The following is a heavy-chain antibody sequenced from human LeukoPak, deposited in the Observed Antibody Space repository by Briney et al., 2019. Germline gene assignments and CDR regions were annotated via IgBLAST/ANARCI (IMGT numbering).Heavy chain of an antibody. CDR3: ARRGRTAMAPGDYPYYFDY. D-gene: IGHD5-18*01. V-gene: IGHV5-51*01. CDR2: IYPGDSDT. J-gene: IGHJ4*02. CDR1: GYNFANDW. Sequence: GESLKISCKGSGYNFANDWIGWVRQMPGKGLEWMGIIYPGDSDTIYSPSFQGQVTISADKSISTAYLQWSSLKASDTAMYYCARRGRTAMAPGDYPYYFDYWGQGTLVTVSS.